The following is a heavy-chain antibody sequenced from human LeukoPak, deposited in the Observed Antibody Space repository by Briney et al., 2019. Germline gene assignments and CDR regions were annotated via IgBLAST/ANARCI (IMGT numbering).Heavy chain of an antibody. CDR2: IIPIFGTA. Sequence: GASVKVSCKASGGTLSSYAISWVRQAPGQGLEWTGGIIPIFGTANYAQKFQGRVTITTDESTSTAYMELSSLRSEDTAVYYCASGVTGYSSGWYFDYWGQGTLVTVSS. D-gene: IGHD6-19*01. V-gene: IGHV1-69*05. CDR1: GGTLSSYA. CDR3: ASGVTGYSSGWYFDY. J-gene: IGHJ4*02.